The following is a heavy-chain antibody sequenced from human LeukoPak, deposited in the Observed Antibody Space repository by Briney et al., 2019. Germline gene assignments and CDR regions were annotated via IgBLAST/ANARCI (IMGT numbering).Heavy chain of an antibody. D-gene: IGHD3-9*01. V-gene: IGHV3-7*01. CDR1: GFTFSSNW. CDR2: IKQDGSEK. Sequence: PGGSLRLSCAVSGFTFSSNWMSWVRQAPGKGLEWVANIKQDGSEKYYVDSMKGRFTISRDNAKNSLYLQMNSLRVEDTAVYYCARESRGYDILTGKYHRGYYSYYMDVWGKGTTVIVSS. J-gene: IGHJ6*03. CDR3: ARESRGYDILTGKYHRGYYSYYMDV.